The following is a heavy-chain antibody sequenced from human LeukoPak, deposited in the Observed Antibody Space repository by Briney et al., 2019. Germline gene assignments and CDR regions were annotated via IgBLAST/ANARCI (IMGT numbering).Heavy chain of an antibody. CDR2: IYYSGST. CDR1: GGSISSYY. J-gene: IGHJ4*02. D-gene: IGHD2-15*01. CDR3: ARGYCSGGTCYLGPFDH. V-gene: IGHV4-59*01. Sequence: SETLSLTCTVSGGSISSYYWSWIRQPPGKGLEWIGYIYYSGSTNYNPSLKSRVTISVDTSKNQFSLKLSSVTAADTAVYYCARGYCSGGTCYLGPFDHWGQGTLVTVSS.